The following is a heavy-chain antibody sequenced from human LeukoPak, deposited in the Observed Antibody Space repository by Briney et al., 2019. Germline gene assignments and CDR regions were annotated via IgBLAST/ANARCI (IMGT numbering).Heavy chain of an antibody. CDR3: ARHFCRWYCSGGSCYKERLWFDP. Sequence: SETLSLTCTVSGGSISSGGYSWSWIRQPPGKGLEWIGYIYYSGSTYYNPSLKSRVTISVDTSKNQFSLKLSSVTAADTAVYYCARHFCRWYCSGGSCYKERLWFDPWGQGTLVTVSS. D-gene: IGHD2-15*01. J-gene: IGHJ5*02. V-gene: IGHV4-30-4*07. CDR2: IYYSGST. CDR1: GGSISSGGYS.